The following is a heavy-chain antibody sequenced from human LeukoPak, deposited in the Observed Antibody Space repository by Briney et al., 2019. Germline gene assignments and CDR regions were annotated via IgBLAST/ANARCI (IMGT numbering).Heavy chain of an antibody. J-gene: IGHJ5*02. V-gene: IGHV3-15*01. Sequence: GGSLRLSCAVSGFSFINAWMSWVRQAPGKGLEWVGRIKSKTDGGTTDYAAPVKGRFTISRDDTKNTLYLQMNSLKTEDTAVYYCTTMGGWSSGWYHWGQGTLVTVSS. CDR1: GFSFINAW. CDR2: IKSKTDGGTT. CDR3: TTMGGWSSGWYH. D-gene: IGHD6-19*01.